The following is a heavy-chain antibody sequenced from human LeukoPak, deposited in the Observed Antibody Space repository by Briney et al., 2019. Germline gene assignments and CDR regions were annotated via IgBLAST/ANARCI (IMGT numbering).Heavy chain of an antibody. V-gene: IGHV5-51*01. CDR2: IYPGDSDT. J-gene: IGHJ3*02. Sequence: GESLKISCKGSGYSFTSYWIGWVRQMPGKGLEWMGIIYPGDSDTRYSPSFQGQVTISADKSISTAYLQWSSLKASGTAMYYCARVEISGSYGRGAFDIWGQGTMVTVSS. CDR1: GYSFTSYW. CDR3: ARVEISGSYGRGAFDI. D-gene: IGHD1-26*01.